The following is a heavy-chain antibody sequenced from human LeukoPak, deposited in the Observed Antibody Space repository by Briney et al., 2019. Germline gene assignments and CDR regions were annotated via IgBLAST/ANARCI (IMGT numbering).Heavy chain of an antibody. Sequence: SETLSLTCTVSGDSIGIYYYTWIRQPPGKGLEWIGYVSHSGSTNYNPSLKSRVAMSLDTSKNQFSLKLSSVTAADTAVYYCTRAPLRSATDHWGQGSLVTVSS. CDR3: TRAPLRSATDH. V-gene: IGHV4-59*08. CDR2: VSHSGST. J-gene: IGHJ4*02. CDR1: GDSIGIYY. D-gene: IGHD3-10*01.